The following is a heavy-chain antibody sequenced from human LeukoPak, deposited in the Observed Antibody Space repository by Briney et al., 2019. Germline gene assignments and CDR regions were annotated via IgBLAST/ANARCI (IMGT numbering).Heavy chain of an antibody. D-gene: IGHD3-10*01. V-gene: IGHV3-23*01. Sequence: GGSLRLSCAASRFTFSHFAMSWVRQAPGKGLEWVSAISGSGHITYYADSVKGRFTISRDNSKNTLYLQMNSLRAEDTAVYYCAKAAASPGVDYWGQGTLVTVSS. J-gene: IGHJ4*02. CDR3: AKAAASPGVDY. CDR1: RFTFSHFA. CDR2: ISGSGHIT.